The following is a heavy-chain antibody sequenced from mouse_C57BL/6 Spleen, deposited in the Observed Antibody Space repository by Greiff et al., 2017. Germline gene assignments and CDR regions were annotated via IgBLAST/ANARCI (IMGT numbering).Heavy chain of an antibody. CDR3: ARIATGTTVVPFAY. V-gene: IGHV8-8*01. J-gene: IGHJ3*01. CDR1: GFSLSTFGMA. CDR2: IWWDDDT. D-gene: IGHD1-1*01. Sequence: QVTLIESGPGILQPSQTLSLTCSFSGFSLSTFGMAVVWLRQPSGKGLEWLVHIWWDDDTYYNPALKSRLPISKDTSKNQVFLKIANVDTADTATYYCARIATGTTVVPFAYWGQGTLVTVSA.